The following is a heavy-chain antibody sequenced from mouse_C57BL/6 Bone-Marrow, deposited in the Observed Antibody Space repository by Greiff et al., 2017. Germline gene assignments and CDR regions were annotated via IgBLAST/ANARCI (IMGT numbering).Heavy chain of an antibody. J-gene: IGHJ3*01. CDR1: GYTFTSYW. CDR3: ARSTYSPPFAY. Sequence: VQLQQPGAELVKPGASVKLSCKASGYTFTSYWMHWVKQRPGQGLEWIGMIHPNSGSTNYTEKFKSKATLTVDKSSSTAYMQLSSLTSEDSAVYYCARSTYSPPFAYWGQGTLVTVAA. CDR2: IHPNSGST. V-gene: IGHV1-64*01. D-gene: IGHD2-12*01.